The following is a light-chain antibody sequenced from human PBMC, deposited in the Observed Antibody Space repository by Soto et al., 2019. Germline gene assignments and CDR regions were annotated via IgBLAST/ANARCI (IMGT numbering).Light chain of an antibody. CDR3: QQSYSTPPS. CDR2: ATS. J-gene: IGKJ2*01. Sequence: DIQMTQSPSSLSASVGDRVTITCRASQSIRSYLNWYQQKPGKAPKLLIYATSSLQSRVPSRFSGSGSGTDFTLTISSLQPEDFATYYCQQSYSTPPSFGQGTKLEIK. CDR1: QSIRSY. V-gene: IGKV1-39*01.